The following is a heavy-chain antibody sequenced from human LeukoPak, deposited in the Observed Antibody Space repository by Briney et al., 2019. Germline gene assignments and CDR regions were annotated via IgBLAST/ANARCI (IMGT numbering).Heavy chain of an antibody. Sequence: ASVKVSCKASGYTFTSYGISWVRQAPGQGLEWMGWISAYNGNTNYAQKLQGRVTMTRNTSISTAYMELSSLRSEDTAVYYCASGYYDSSGQEAFDIWGQGTMVTVSS. J-gene: IGHJ3*02. CDR2: ISAYNGNT. CDR1: GYTFTSYG. CDR3: ASGYYDSSGQEAFDI. V-gene: IGHV1-18*01. D-gene: IGHD3-22*01.